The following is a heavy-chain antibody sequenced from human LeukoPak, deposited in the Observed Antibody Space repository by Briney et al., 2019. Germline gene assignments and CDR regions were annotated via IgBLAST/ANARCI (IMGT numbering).Heavy chain of an antibody. CDR2: IKSKTDGGTT. V-gene: IGHV3-15*01. CDR1: GFTFSSYE. CDR3: TTAGSSNWFDP. J-gene: IGHJ5*02. Sequence: GGSLRHSCAASGFTFSSYEMNWVCQAPRKGLEWVGRIKSKTDGGTTDYAAPVKGRFTISRDDSKNTLYLQMNSLKTEDTAVYYCTTAGSSNWFDPWGQGTLVTVSS. D-gene: IGHD3-10*01.